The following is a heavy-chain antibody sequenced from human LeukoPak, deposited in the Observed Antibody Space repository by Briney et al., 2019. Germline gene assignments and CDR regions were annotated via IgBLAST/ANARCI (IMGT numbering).Heavy chain of an antibody. CDR1: GGSFSGYY. CDR3: ARHMQLWYRVDDY. J-gene: IGHJ4*02. CDR2: INHSGST. V-gene: IGHV4-34*01. D-gene: IGHD5-18*01. Sequence: SETLSLTCAVYGGSFSGYYWSWIRQPPGKGLEWIGEINHSGSTNYNPSLKSRVTISVDTSKNQFSLKLSSVTAADTAVYYCARHMQLWYRVDDYWGQGTLVTVSS.